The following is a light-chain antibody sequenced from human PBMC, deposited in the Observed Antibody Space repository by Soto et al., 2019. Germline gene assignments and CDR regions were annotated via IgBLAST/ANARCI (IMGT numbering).Light chain of an antibody. CDR2: GVS. V-gene: IGKV1-5*01. Sequence: DIQMTQSPSTLSASVGDRVTITCRASQSVGRSLAWYQQQRGKAPKLLIYGVSTLESGVPSRFSGFGSGTEFTLSISSLQPGDFGTYYCQQFYKGWTFGQGTMV. CDR1: QSVGRS. CDR3: QQFYKGWT. J-gene: IGKJ1*01.